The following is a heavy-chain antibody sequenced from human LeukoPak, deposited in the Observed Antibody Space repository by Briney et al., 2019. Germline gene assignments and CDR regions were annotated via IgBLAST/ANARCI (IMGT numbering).Heavy chain of an antibody. J-gene: IGHJ4*02. D-gene: IGHD1-14*01. Sequence: PSETLSLTCTVSGDSISTYYWSWIRQPPGKGLEWIGYMYYSGSTNYNPSLKSRVTMSVDTSKNQCSLKLSSVTAADTAVYYCARGPEDYFDYWGQGTLVTVSS. V-gene: IGHV4-59*08. CDR2: MYYSGST. CDR3: ARGPEDYFDY. CDR1: GDSISTYY.